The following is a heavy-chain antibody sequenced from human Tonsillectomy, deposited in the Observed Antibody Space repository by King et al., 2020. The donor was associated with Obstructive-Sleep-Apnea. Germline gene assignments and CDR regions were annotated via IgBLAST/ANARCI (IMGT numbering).Heavy chain of an antibody. J-gene: IGHJ6*02. CDR2: IYPGDSDT. D-gene: IGHD5-18*01. CDR3: ARHNAIGDTAMVTAYYYGMDV. V-gene: IGHV5-51*01. Sequence: VQLVESGAEVKKPGESLKISCKGSGYSFTSYWIGWVRQMPGKGLEWMGIIYPGDSDTRYSPSFQGQVTISADKSISTAYLQWSSLKASDTAMYYCARHNAIGDTAMVTAYYYGMDVWGQGTTVTVSS. CDR1: GYSFTSYW.